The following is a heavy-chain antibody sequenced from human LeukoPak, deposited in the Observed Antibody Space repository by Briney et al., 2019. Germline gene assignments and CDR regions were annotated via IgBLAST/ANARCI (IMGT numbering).Heavy chain of an antibody. CDR3: ARGRGLRGGFDP. CDR1: GGTFSNYA. Sequence: SVKVSCKASGGTFSNYAITWVRQAPGQGLEWMGGIVPIIGATNFAQKFQCRVTLTTDESTSTAYMELRSLTSEDTAVYYCARGRGLRGGFDPWGQGTLVTVSS. D-gene: IGHD3-16*01. V-gene: IGHV1-69*05. CDR2: IVPIIGAT. J-gene: IGHJ5*02.